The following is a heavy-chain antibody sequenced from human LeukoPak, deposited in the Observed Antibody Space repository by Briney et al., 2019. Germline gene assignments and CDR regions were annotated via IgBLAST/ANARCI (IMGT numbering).Heavy chain of an antibody. CDR1: GFTFSSYS. V-gene: IGHV3-48*01. J-gene: IGHJ4*02. Sequence: GGSLRLSCAASGFTFSSYSMNWVRRAPGKGLEWVSYISSSSSTIYYADSVTGRFTISRDNAKNSLYLQMNSLRAEDTAVYYCARDVLLWFGELSGWGQGTLVTVSS. CDR2: ISSSSSTI. D-gene: IGHD3-10*01. CDR3: ARDVLLWFGELSG.